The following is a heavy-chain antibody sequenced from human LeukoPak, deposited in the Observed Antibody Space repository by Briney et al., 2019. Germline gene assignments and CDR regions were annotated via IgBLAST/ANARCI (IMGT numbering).Heavy chain of an antibody. CDR2: IYTSGST. D-gene: IGHD6-13*01. CDR1: GGSISSYY. Sequence: PSETLSLTCTVSGGSISSYYWSWIRQPAGKGLEWVGRIYTSGSTSYNPSLKSRVTMSVDTSKNQFSLKLSSVTAADTAVYFCARGRVSSSTWYSTYYYYFYMDVWGKGTTVTVSS. CDR3: ARGRVSSSTWYSTYYYYFYMDV. V-gene: IGHV4-4*07. J-gene: IGHJ6*03.